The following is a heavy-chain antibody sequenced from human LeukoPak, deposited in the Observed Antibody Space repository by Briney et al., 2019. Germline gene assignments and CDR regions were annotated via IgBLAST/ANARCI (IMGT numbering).Heavy chain of an antibody. CDR2: INPNSGGT. Sequence: ASVKVSCKASGYTFTGYYMHWVRQAPGQGLEWMGWINPNSGGTNYAQKFQGRVTITRDTSISTAYMELSRLRSDDTAVYYCASNSGSGFELYYYYGMDVWGQGTTVTVSS. CDR1: GYTFTGYY. V-gene: IGHV1-2*02. D-gene: IGHD3-10*01. J-gene: IGHJ6*02. CDR3: ASNSGSGFELYYYYGMDV.